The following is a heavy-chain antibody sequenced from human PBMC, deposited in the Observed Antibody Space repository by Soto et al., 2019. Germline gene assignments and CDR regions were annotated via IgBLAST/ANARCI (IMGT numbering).Heavy chain of an antibody. J-gene: IGHJ6*02. CDR1: GGSIGSGAYY. D-gene: IGHD1-26*01. CDR2: IYHTGTT. V-gene: IGHV4-31*03. CDR3: VRDDWEKGGMDV. Sequence: SDTLSLTCTVSGGSIGSGAYYWTWIRQPPGKGLEWIGNIYHTGTTNYNPSLKSRLTISLDTSKNQFSLKLSSVTAADTAVYYCVRDDWEKGGMDVWGQGTTVT.